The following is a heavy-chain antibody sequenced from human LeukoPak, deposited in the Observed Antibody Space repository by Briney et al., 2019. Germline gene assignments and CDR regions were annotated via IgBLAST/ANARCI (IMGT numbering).Heavy chain of an antibody. CDR3: ARDRHSSVDY. CDR2: ISSSSSYI. CDR1: GFTFSSYS. Sequence: GGSLRLSCAASGFTFSSYSMNWVRQVPGKGLEWVSSISSSSSYIYYADSVKGRFTISRDNAKNSLYLQLISLRAEDTAVYYCARDRHSSVDYWGQGALVTVSS. D-gene: IGHD3-22*01. J-gene: IGHJ4*02. V-gene: IGHV3-21*01.